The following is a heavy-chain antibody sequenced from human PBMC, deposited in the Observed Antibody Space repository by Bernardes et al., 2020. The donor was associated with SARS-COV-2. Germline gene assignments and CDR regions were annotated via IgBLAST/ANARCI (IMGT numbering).Heavy chain of an antibody. V-gene: IGHV4-59*11. J-gene: IGHJ6*02. Sequence: SETLSLTCTVSGGSITTHYWNWIRQSPGKGLEWIGYVYYTGDTNYNPSLKSRLTILVDRSKNQFSLRLSSVTTADTAVYYCARDRKSPYFDWFYGMDVWGQGTTVTVSS. D-gene: IGHD3-9*01. CDR3: ARDRKSPYFDWFYGMDV. CDR1: GGSITTHY. CDR2: VYYTGDT.